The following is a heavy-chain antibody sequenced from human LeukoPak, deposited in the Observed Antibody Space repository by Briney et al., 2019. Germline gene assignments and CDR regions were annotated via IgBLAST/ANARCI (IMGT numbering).Heavy chain of an antibody. CDR2: ISYDGSNK. CDR3: ARGRGGSVVGATVY. CDR1: GFTFSSYA. V-gene: IGHV3-30-3*01. J-gene: IGHJ4*02. D-gene: IGHD1-26*01. Sequence: PGRSLRLSCAASGFTFSSYAMHWVRQAPGKGLEWVAVISYDGSNKYYADSVKGRFTISRDNSKNTLYLQMNSLRAEDTAVYYCARGRGGSVVGATVYWGQGTLVTVSS.